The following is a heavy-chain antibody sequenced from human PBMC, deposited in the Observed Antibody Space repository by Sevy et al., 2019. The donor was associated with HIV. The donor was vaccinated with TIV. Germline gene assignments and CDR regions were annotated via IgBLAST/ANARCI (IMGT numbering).Heavy chain of an antibody. CDR3: AREGDCIGIDCYDDWRLPSYYYYPMDV. Sequence: GGSLRLSCAASGFTISSSAMSWVRQAPGKGLEWVSLISGTGTSTYYADSVKGRFTISKDNAKNSLYLQMNSLRVEDTAVYYCAREGDCIGIDCYDDWRLPSYYYYPMDVWGQGTTVTVSS. CDR1: GFTISSSA. J-gene: IGHJ6*02. CDR2: ISGTGTST. V-gene: IGHV3-23*01. D-gene: IGHD2-2*01.